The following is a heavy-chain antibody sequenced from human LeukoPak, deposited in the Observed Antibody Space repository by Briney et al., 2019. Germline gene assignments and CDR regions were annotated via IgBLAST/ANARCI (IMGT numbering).Heavy chain of an antibody. CDR3: AKKGDTAMVTGWYFDL. Sequence: GGSLRLSCAASGFTFSSHTMSWVRQAPGKGLEWVSGISGSGVNTYYANSVKGRFTISRDKFMNTLYLQMNSLRAEDTAVYYCAKKGDTAMVTGWYFDLWGRGTLVTVSS. CDR1: GFTFSSHT. D-gene: IGHD5-18*01. J-gene: IGHJ2*01. V-gene: IGHV3-23*01. CDR2: ISGSGVNT.